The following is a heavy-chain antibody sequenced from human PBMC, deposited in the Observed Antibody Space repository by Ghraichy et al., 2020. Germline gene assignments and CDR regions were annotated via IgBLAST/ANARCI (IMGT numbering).Heavy chain of an antibody. CDR2: ISGSGAST. CDR3: AKISITMTVVVITTPVYYFYY. J-gene: IGHJ4*02. D-gene: IGHD3-22*01. Sequence: GGSLRLSCAASGFTFSSYAMSWVRQAPGKGLEWVSAISGSGASTYYADSVKGRFTISRDNSKNTLYLQMNSLRAEDTAVYYCAKISITMTVVVITTPVYYFYYWGQGTLVAVSS. V-gene: IGHV3-23*01. CDR1: GFTFSSYA.